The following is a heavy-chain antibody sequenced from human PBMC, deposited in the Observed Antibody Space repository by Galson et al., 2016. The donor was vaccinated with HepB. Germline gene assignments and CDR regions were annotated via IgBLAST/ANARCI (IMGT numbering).Heavy chain of an antibody. J-gene: IGHJ4*02. Sequence: QSGAEVKKPGESLKISCKASGYALTSNWIGWVRQMPGKGLEWMGIIFPGDSDTKYNPSFQGQVTMSVDKSTNTAYLQWYSLRASDTAIYYCGRGQIDFDFWGQGTLVTGSS. V-gene: IGHV5-51*03. D-gene: IGHD2/OR15-2a*01. CDR3: GRGQIDFDF. CDR1: GYALTSNW. CDR2: IFPGDSDT.